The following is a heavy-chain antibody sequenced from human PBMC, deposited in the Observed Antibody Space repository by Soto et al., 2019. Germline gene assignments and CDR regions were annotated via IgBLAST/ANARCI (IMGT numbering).Heavy chain of an antibody. CDR1: GGSISSYY. V-gene: IGHV4-59*01. Sequence: PSETLSLTCTVSGGSISSYYWSWIRQPPGKGLEWIGYIYYSGSTNYNPSLKSRVTISVDTSKNQFSLKLSSVTAADTAVYYCASAKIYSNYVWFAPWGQGTLVTVSS. J-gene: IGHJ5*02. CDR2: IYYSGST. CDR3: ASAKIYSNYVWFAP. D-gene: IGHD4-4*01.